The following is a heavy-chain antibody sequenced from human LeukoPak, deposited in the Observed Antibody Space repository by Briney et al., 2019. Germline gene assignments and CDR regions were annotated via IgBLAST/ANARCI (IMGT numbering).Heavy chain of an antibody. CDR2: VGISSGNT. J-gene: IGHJ4*02. CDR3: ARDHRYAFDN. V-gene: IGHV3-48*04. CDR1: GFTFSDYS. D-gene: IGHD5-12*01. Sequence: GGSLRLSWAASGFTFSDYSMNWFRRAPGKGLDWISYVGISSGNTKYADSVKGRFTISGDSAKNSVFLQMNSLRVEDTAVYYCARDHRYAFDNWGQGTLVTVSS.